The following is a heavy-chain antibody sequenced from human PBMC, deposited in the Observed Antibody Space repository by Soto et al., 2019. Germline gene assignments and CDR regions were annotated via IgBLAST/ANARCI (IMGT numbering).Heavy chain of an antibody. CDR1: GGTFSSYA. Sequence: ASVKVSCKASGGTFSSYAISWVRQAPGQGLEWMGGIIPIFGTANYAQKFQGRVTITADESTSTAYMELSSLRSEDTAVYYCAIVRSGSPFFFDYWGQGTLVTVSS. D-gene: IGHD1-26*01. CDR3: AIVRSGSPFFFDY. CDR2: IIPIFGTA. V-gene: IGHV1-69*13. J-gene: IGHJ4*02.